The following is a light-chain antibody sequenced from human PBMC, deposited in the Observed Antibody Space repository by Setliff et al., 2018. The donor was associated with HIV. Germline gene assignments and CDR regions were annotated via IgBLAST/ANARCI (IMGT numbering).Light chain of an antibody. Sequence: QSVLAQSASVSGSPGQSITISCTGTSSDANGYNYVSWYQQHPGKAPKLLIYEVSNRPSGVSNRFSGSKSGNTASLTISVLQAEDDADYYCSSYTSSSTPYVFGTGT. CDR2: EVS. CDR1: SSDANGYNY. V-gene: IGLV2-14*01. CDR3: SSYTSSSTPYV. J-gene: IGLJ1*01.